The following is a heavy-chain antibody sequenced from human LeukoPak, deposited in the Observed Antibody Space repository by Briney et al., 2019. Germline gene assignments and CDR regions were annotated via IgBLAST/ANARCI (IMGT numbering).Heavy chain of an antibody. Sequence: PSETLSLTCTVSGGSISSYYWSWIRQPPGKGLEWIGYIYYSGNTNYNPSLKSRVTISADTSKNQFSPKLSSVTAADTAVYYCARHYQSSHYYGSGSYLNWFDPWGQGTLVTVSS. CDR2: IYYSGNT. CDR3: ARHYQSSHYYGSGSYLNWFDP. V-gene: IGHV4-59*08. J-gene: IGHJ5*02. CDR1: GGSISSYY. D-gene: IGHD3-10*01.